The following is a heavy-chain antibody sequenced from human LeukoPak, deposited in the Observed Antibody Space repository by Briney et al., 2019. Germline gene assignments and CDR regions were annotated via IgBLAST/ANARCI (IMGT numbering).Heavy chain of an antibody. V-gene: IGHV3-30*04. CDR3: AREEYDYALGAFDY. D-gene: IGHD4/OR15-4a*01. CDR2: MSFDGSQI. Sequence: GTSLRLSCAASGFTFSSYAMHWVRQAPGKGLEWVAVMSFDGSQIYYADFAKGRFTISRDNSKSTLYLQMNSLRTEDTAVYYCAREEYDYALGAFDYWGQGTLVTVSS. J-gene: IGHJ4*02. CDR1: GFTFSSYA.